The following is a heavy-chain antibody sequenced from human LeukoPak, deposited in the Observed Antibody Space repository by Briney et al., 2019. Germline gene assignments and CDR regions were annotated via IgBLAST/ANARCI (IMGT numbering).Heavy chain of an antibody. J-gene: IGHJ4*02. D-gene: IGHD1-26*01. CDR3: ARVSSGSYYILDY. CDR1: GFILSSYD. Sequence: PGGSLRLSCAASGFILSSYDMMWVRQAPGKGREWVSYISSSGSTIYYVDSVKGRLTISRDNAKNSLYLQMSGLRAEDTAVYYCARVSSGSYYILDYWGQGTLVTVSS. CDR2: ISSSGSTI. V-gene: IGHV3-48*03.